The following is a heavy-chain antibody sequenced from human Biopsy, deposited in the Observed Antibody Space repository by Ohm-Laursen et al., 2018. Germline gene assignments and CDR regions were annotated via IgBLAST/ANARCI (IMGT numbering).Heavy chain of an antibody. J-gene: IGHJ6*02. Sequence: ASVKVSCNASGYTFAGYYLRWVRQAPGHGLEWMGWINPNSGNANYAQSFQGRLTVTRDTSISTAYMELTSLTFDDTAIYYCARVPAYPSIDGYYGLDLWGQGTTVIVSS. CDR2: INPNSGNA. CDR1: GYTFAGYY. V-gene: IGHV1-2*02. CDR3: ARVPAYPSIDGYYGLDL. D-gene: IGHD3-3*01.